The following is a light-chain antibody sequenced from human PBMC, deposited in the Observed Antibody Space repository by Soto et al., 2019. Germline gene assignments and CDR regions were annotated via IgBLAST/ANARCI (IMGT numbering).Light chain of an antibody. CDR3: QQRSNWPIT. V-gene: IGKV3-11*01. J-gene: IGKJ5*01. CDR2: DAS. Sequence: EIVLTQSPATLSLSPGEGATLSCRASQSVSSYLAWYQQKPGQAPRLLIYDASNRATGIPARFSGSGSGTDFALTISSLEPEDFAVYYCQQRSNWPITFGRGTRLEIK. CDR1: QSVSSY.